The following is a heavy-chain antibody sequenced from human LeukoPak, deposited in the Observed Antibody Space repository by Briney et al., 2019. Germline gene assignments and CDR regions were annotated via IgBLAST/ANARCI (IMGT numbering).Heavy chain of an antibody. CDR1: GGSISSYY. CDR2: IYYSGST. V-gene: IGHV4-59*12. CDR3: ARGPRIAAAGSFDP. J-gene: IGHJ5*02. D-gene: IGHD6-13*01. Sequence: SETLSLTCTVSGGSISSYYWSWIRQPPGKGLEWIGYIYYSGSTNYNPSLESRVTISVDTSKNQFSLKLSSVTAADTAVYYCARGPRIAAAGSFDPWGQGTLVTVSS.